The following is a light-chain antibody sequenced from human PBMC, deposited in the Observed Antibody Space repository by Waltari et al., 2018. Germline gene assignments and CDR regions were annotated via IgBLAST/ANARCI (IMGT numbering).Light chain of an antibody. CDR1: RPGHREGTTY. J-gene: IGKJ1*01. Sequence: RPGHREGTTYCSLVHHRPGQSPRGLVDKGSTRDFGGPGRVGATGSGSEFTLEISRVEAEDVGIYFCMQGTHWPWTFGRGTKVEV. CDR2: KGS. CDR3: MQGTHWPWT. V-gene: IGKV2-30*02.